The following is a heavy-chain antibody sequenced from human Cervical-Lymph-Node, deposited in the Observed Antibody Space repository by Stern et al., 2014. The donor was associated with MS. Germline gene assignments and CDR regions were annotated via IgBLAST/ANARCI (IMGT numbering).Heavy chain of an antibody. CDR3: ARDGFTNAMDV. J-gene: IGHJ6*02. Sequence: EVQLVESGGVLVQPGGSLRLSCAASGFSFSGYWMHWLRQPPGTGPVWLSRMNSDGSRINYADSVKGRFTISRDNAKHTLYLQMNSLRAEDSAVYYCARDGFTNAMDVWGQGTTVTVS. CDR2: MNSDGSRI. V-gene: IGHV3-74*01. CDR1: GFSFSGYW. D-gene: IGHD3-3*01.